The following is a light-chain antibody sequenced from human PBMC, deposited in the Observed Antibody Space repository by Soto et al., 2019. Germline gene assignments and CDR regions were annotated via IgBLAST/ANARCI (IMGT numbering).Light chain of an antibody. CDR2: GAS. J-gene: IGKJ1*01. Sequence: EIVMTQSPATLSVSPGETATLSCRATQSISSNLAWYQQKPGQAPRLLIYGASTRATGIPARFSGSGSGTEFTLTISSLQSEDFAVYYCQQYNNFPKTFGQGTKVEIK. CDR3: QQYNNFPKT. CDR1: QSISSN. V-gene: IGKV3-15*01.